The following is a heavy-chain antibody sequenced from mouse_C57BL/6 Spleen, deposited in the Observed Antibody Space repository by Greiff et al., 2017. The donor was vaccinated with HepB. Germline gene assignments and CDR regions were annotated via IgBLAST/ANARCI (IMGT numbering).Heavy chain of an antibody. D-gene: IGHD2-5*01. J-gene: IGHJ2*01. Sequence: EVQLQQSGPELVKPGASVKISCKASGYTFTDYYMNWVKQSHGKSLEWIGDINPNNGGTSYNQKFKGKATLTVDKSSSTAYMELRSLTSEDSAVYYCATYYSNYWGFWGQGTTLTVSS. V-gene: IGHV1-26*01. CDR3: ATYYSNYWGF. CDR1: GYTFTDYY. CDR2: INPNNGGT.